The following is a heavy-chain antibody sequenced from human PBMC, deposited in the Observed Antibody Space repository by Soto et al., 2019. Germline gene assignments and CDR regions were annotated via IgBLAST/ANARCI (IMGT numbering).Heavy chain of an antibody. D-gene: IGHD6-6*01. J-gene: IGHJ6*02. CDR2: IYSGGST. Sequence: SGGSLRLSCAASWFTVSSNYMSWVRQAPGKGLEWVSVIYSGGSTYYADSVKGRFTISRDNSKNTLYLQMNSLRAEDTAVYYCARVRIAPRPLEYGMDVWGQGTTVNVSS. CDR1: WFTVSSNY. V-gene: IGHV3-53*01. CDR3: ARVRIAPRPLEYGMDV.